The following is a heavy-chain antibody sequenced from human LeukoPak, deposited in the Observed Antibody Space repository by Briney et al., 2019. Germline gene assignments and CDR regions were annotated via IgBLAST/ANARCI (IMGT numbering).Heavy chain of an antibody. J-gene: IGHJ5*02. D-gene: IGHD3-3*01. Sequence: PSETLSLTCTVSGGSISSYYWSWIRQPAGKGLEWIGRIYTSGSTNYNPSLKSRVTMSVDTSKNQFSLKLSSVTAADTAVYYCARDSAFGVVIIENWFDPWGQGTLVTVSS. V-gene: IGHV4-4*07. CDR1: GGSISSYY. CDR3: ARDSAFGVVIIENWFDP. CDR2: IYTSGST.